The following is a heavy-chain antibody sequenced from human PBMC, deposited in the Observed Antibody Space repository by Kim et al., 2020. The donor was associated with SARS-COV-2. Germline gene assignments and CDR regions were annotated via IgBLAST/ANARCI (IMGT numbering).Heavy chain of an antibody. CDR3: VHTCCGGDCLSQNVHFAMDV. D-gene: IGHD2-21*01. J-gene: IGHJ6*02. CDR1: GFSLYTTKLG. V-gene: IGHV2-5*02. CDR2: IYWDDDK. Sequence: SGPTLVNPTQTLTLTCTFSGFSLYTTKLGVGWIRQPPGKALEWLGIIYWDDDKRYSPSLKSRLSITRDTSKTQVVLTMTNMDPVDTGTCYCVHTCCGGDCLSQNVHFAMDVGGQGTTVTVSS.